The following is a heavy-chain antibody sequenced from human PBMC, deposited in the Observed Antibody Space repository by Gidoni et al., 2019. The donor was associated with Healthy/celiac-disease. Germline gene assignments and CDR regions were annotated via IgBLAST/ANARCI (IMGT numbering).Heavy chain of an antibody. J-gene: IGHJ5*02. CDR3: ASTNWFDP. CDR1: GFPFSSDS. Sequence: EVQLVESGGGLVKPGGSLRLSCAASGFPFSSDSMNWVRQAPGKGLEWVSSIRSSSSYIYYADAVKGRFTISRDNAKNSLYLQMNSLRAEDTAVYYCASTNWFDPWGQGTLVTVSA. V-gene: IGHV3-21*01. CDR2: IRSSSSYI.